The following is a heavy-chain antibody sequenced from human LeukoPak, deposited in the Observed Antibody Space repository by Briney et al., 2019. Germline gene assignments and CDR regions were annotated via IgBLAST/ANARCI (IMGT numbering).Heavy chain of an antibody. Sequence: GGSLRLSCAASGFTFSSYAMSWVRQAPGKGLEWVSAISGSGGSTYYADPVKGRFTISRDNSKNTLYLQMNSLRAEDTAVYYCAKDPVGIQLWTPFDYWGQGTLVTVSS. CDR2: ISGSGGST. CDR1: GFTFSSYA. J-gene: IGHJ4*02. V-gene: IGHV3-23*01. CDR3: AKDPVGIQLWTPFDY. D-gene: IGHD5-18*01.